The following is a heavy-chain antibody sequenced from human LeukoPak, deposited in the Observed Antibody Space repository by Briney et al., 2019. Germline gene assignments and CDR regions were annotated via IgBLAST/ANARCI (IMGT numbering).Heavy chain of an antibody. CDR3: ARDDQSAAYSYYGMDV. V-gene: IGHV1-46*01. Sequence: ASVTVSCKASGYTFTSYYMHWVRQAPGQGLEWMGIINPSGGSTSYAQKFQGRVTMTRDTSTSTVYMELSSLRSEDTAVYYCARDDQSAAYSYYGMDVWGQGTTVTVSS. D-gene: IGHD6-13*01. J-gene: IGHJ6*02. CDR1: GYTFTSYY. CDR2: INPSGGST.